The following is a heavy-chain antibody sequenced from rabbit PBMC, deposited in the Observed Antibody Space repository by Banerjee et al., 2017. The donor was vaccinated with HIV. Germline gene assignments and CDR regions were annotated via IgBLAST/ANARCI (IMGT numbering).Heavy chain of an antibody. J-gene: IGHJ4*01. D-gene: IGHD4-1*01. CDR3: ARGDYNSGWGMNL. Sequence: GSTYYASWAKGRFTISKTSSTTVTLQMTSLTAADTATYFCARGDYNSGWGMNLWGQGTLVTVS. V-gene: IGHV1S40*01. CDR2: GST.